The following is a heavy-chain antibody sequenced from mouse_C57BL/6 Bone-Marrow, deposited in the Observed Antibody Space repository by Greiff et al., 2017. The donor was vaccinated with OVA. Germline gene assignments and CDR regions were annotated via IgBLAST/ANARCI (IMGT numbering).Heavy chain of an antibody. V-gene: IGHV1-19*01. J-gene: IGHJ3*01. CDR2: INPYNGGT. D-gene: IGHD2-5*01. Sequence: EVKLVESGPVLVKPGASVKMSCKASGYTFTDYYMNWVKQSHGKSLEWIGVINPYNGGTSYNQKFKGKATLTVDKSSSTAYMELNSLTSEDSAVYYCARYSNYVLFAYWGQGTLVTVSA. CDR1: GYTFTDYY. CDR3: ARYSNYVLFAY.